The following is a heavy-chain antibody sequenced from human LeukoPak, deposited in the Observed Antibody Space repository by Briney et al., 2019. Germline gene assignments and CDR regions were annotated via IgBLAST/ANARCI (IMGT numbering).Heavy chain of an antibody. V-gene: IGHV3-48*01. J-gene: IGHJ5*02. CDR2: ISSSSSTI. D-gene: IGHD4-17*01. CDR1: GFTFSSYS. CDR3: ARTTTVTTFDP. Sequence: QSGGSLRLSCAASGFTFSSYSMNWVRQAPGKGLEWVSYISSSSSTIYYADSVKGRFTISRDNAKNSLYLQMSSLRAEDTAVYYCARTTTVTTFDPWGQGTLVTVSS.